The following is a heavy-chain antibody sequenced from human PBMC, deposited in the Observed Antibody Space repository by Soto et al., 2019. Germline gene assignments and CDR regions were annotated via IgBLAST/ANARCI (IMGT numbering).Heavy chain of an antibody. D-gene: IGHD2-15*01. V-gene: IGHV3-48*02. CDR3: AIESAALNWFDP. Sequence: EVQLVESGGGLVEPGGSLRLSSAASGFTFSSYSMNWVRQAPGKGLEGVSYVSSSSSTRYYADSVKGRFTISRDNAKNSLYLQMNSLRDEDTAVYYCAIESAALNWFDPWGQGNLVTVSS. J-gene: IGHJ5*02. CDR1: GFTFSSYS. CDR2: VSSSSSTR.